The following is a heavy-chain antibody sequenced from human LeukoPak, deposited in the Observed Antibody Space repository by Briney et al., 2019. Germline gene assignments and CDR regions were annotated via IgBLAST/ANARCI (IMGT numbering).Heavy chain of an antibody. V-gene: IGHV4-4*02. CDR1: GDSINNNNW. CDR2: IHHSGPT. Sequence: SETLSLTCAVSGDSINNNNWWTWVREPPGKGLEWIGAIHHSGPTYYNPSLKSRVTISIDKSKNQFSLKLTSVTAADTAMYYCARDRDGMEVWGQGTTVTIS. J-gene: IGHJ6*02. CDR3: ARDRDGMEV.